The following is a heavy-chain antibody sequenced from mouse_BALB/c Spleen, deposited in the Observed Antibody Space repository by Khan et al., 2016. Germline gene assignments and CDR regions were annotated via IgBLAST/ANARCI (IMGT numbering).Heavy chain of an antibody. D-gene: IGHD3-3*01. CDR1: GFNIKDTY. CDR3: ARGDPYYPMDY. J-gene: IGHJ4*01. CDR2: IDPANGNT. Sequence: VRLQQSGAELVKPGASVKLSCTASGFNIKDTYMHWVKQRPEQGLEWIGRIDPANGNTKYDPKFQGKVTITADTSSNTAYLQLNSLTSEDTAVXYCARGDPYYPMDYWGQGTSVTVSS. V-gene: IGHV14-3*02.